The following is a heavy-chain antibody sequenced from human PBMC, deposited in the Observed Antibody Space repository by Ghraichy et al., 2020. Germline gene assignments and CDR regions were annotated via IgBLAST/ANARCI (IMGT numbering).Heavy chain of an antibody. CDR2: IYSGGST. Sequence: GGSLRLSCAASGFTVSSNYMSWVRQAPGKGLEWVSVIYSGGSTYYADSVKGRFTISRDNSKNTLYLQMNSLRAEDTAVYYCARGVSRLVDYYMDVWGKGTTVTVSS. CDR3: ARGVSRLVDYYMDV. V-gene: IGHV3-53*01. CDR1: GFTVSSNY. J-gene: IGHJ6*03. D-gene: IGHD3-10*01.